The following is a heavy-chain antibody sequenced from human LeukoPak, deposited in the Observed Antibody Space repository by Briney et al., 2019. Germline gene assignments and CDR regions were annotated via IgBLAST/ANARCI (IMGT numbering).Heavy chain of an antibody. D-gene: IGHD1-26*01. CDR3: ARDPSYWELAYYYYYGMDV. J-gene: IGHJ6*02. V-gene: IGHV3-20*04. CDR1: GFTFDDYG. CDR2: INWNGGST. Sequence: GGSLRLSCAASGFTFDDYGMSWVRQAPGRGLEWVSGINWNGGSTGYADSVKGRFTISRDNAKNSLYLQMNSLRAEDTAVYYCARDPSYWELAYYYYYGMDVWGQGTTVTVSS.